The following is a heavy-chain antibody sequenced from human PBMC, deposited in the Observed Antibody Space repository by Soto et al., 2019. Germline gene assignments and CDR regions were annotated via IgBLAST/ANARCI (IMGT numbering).Heavy chain of an antibody. D-gene: IGHD3-10*01. CDR1: GFTFSSYA. Sequence: GGSLRLSCSASGFTFSSYAMHWVRQAPGKGLEYVSAISSNGGSTYYADSVKGRFTISRDNSKNTLYLQMSSLRAEDTAVYYCVKAVQSYYYGSGSYSSIPFDYWGQGTLVTVSS. CDR2: ISSNGGST. J-gene: IGHJ4*02. CDR3: VKAVQSYYYGSGSYSSIPFDY. V-gene: IGHV3-64D*08.